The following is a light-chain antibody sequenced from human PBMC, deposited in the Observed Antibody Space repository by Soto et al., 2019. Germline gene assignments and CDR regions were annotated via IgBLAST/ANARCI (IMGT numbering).Light chain of an antibody. CDR3: QQLNSYPLT. J-gene: IGKJ4*01. CDR1: QSISSY. V-gene: IGKV1-9*01. Sequence: DIQITQSPSSLSACVGDRVTXXCQASQSISSYLNWYQRKPGKAPKLXIYAASSLQSGVPSRFSGSGSGTEFTLTVSSLQPEDFATYYCQQLNSYPLTFGGGTKVDIK. CDR2: AAS.